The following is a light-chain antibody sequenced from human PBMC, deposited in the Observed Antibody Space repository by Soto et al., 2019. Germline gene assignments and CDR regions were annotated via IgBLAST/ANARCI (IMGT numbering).Light chain of an antibody. CDR2: DVN. Sequence: QSAPTQPASVSGSPGRSITISCTGTSSDIGAYNYVSWYQQHPGKAPKLIIYDVNIRPSGVSNRFSGSKSGNTASLTISGLQADDEADYYCSSYTSNTPLLGGGTKVTVL. CDR1: SSDIGAYNY. J-gene: IGLJ2*01. V-gene: IGLV2-14*03. CDR3: SSYTSNTPL.